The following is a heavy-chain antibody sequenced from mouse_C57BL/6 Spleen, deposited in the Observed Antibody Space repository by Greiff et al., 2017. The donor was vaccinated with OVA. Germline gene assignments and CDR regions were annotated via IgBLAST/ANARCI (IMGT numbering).Heavy chain of an antibody. J-gene: IGHJ2*01. Sequence: QVQLQQPGAELVRPGTSVKLSCKASGYTFTSYWMHWVKQRPGQGLEWIGVIDPSDSYTNYNQKFKGKATLTVDTSSSTAYMQLSSLTSEDSAVYYCAVRGFLLLDYWGQGTTLTVSS. CDR1: GYTFTSYW. D-gene: IGHD1-1*01. CDR2: IDPSDSYT. CDR3: AVRGFLLLDY. V-gene: IGHV1-59*01.